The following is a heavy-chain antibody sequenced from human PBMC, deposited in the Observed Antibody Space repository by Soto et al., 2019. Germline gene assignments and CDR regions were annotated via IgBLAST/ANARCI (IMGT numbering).Heavy chain of an antibody. CDR3: ARGMVRDTGGDFAN. CDR2: ISSTGTFI. J-gene: IGHJ4*02. CDR1: GFTFSSYS. Sequence: EVQVVESGGGLVKPGGSLRLSCAASGFTFSSYSMNWVRQAPGKGLEGVSSISSTGTFIYYGDSVKGRFTISRDNAKNSLFLQMNRLRAEATAVYYSARGMVRDTGGDFANWGQGTLVTVSS. V-gene: IGHV3-21*01. D-gene: IGHD2-21*01.